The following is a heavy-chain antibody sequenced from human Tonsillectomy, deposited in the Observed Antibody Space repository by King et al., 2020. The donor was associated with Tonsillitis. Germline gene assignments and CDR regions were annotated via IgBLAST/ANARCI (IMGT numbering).Heavy chain of an antibody. D-gene: IGHD2-8*01. CDR3: ARDQGGDYAHGGCLSFDY. CDR1: GFTFTTYA. J-gene: IGHJ4*02. CDR2: ISYDGSNK. V-gene: IGHV3-30*04. Sequence: VQLVESGGGVVQPGRSLRLSCAASGFTFTTYAMHWVRQAPGKGLEWVAVISYDGSNKYYADSVKGRFTISRDNSKNTLYLQMNSLRPEDTAVYYCARDQGGDYAHGGCLSFDYWGQGTLVTVSS.